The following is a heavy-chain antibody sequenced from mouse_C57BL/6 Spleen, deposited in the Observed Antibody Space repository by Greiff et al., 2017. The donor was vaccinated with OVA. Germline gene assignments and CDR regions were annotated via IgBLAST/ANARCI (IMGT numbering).Heavy chain of an antibody. CDR1: GYTFTSYG. CDR3: ARKGLDWYFDV. V-gene: IGHV1-81*01. Sequence: QVQLKESGAELARPGASVKLSCKASGYTFTSYGISWVKQRTGQGLEWIGEIYPRSGNTYYNEKFKGKATLTADKSSSTAYMELRSLTSEDSAVYFCARKGLDWYFDVWGTVTTVTVSS. J-gene: IGHJ1*03. CDR2: IYPRSGNT. D-gene: IGHD2-2*01.